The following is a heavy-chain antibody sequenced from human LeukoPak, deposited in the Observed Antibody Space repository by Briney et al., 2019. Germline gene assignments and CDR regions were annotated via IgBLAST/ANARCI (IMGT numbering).Heavy chain of an antibody. J-gene: IGHJ4*02. CDR1: GYTFTRYG. CDR3: ARRTLDSSGYVFGHPTEPFYFDF. D-gene: IGHD3-22*01. Sequence: ASVKVSCKASGYTFTRYGINWVRQAPGQGLEWLGWISVYNDATSYAQKLQGRVSLTTDPSTNTAYMELNSLRSDDTAIYYCARRTLDSSGYVFGHPTEPFYFDFWGQGTLVTVSS. CDR2: ISVYNDAT. V-gene: IGHV1-18*01.